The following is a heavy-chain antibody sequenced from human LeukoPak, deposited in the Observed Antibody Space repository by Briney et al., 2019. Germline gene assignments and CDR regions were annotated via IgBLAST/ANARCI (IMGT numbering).Heavy chain of an antibody. D-gene: IGHD6-13*01. CDR2: IKQDGSEK. CDR1: AFTFSSYW. J-gene: IGHJ4*02. Sequence: GGTLRLSCAASAFTFSSYWMSWVRQAPGKGLEWVANIKQDGSEKYYVDSVKGRFTISRDNAKNSLYLQMNSLRAEDTAVYYCARDSSSLGYWGQGTLVTVSS. CDR3: ARDSSSLGY. V-gene: IGHV3-7*01.